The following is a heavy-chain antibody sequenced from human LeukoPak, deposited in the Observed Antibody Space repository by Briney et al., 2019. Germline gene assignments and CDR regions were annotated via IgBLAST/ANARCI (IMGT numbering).Heavy chain of an antibody. CDR3: ARELTALLWFGELGY. Sequence: GRSLRLSCAASGFTFSSYAMHWVRQAPGKGLAWVAVMSYDGDNKSYAASVKGRFTISRDNSKNALYLQMHSLRAEDTAVYYCARELTALLWFGELGYWGQGTLVTVSS. V-gene: IGHV3-30*04. CDR1: GFTFSSYA. CDR2: MSYDGDNK. D-gene: IGHD3-10*01. J-gene: IGHJ4*02.